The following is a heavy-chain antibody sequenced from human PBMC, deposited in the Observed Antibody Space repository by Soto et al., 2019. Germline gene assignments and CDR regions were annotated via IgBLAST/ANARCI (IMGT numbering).Heavy chain of an antibody. CDR3: ARDINCSGGSCYPNWFDP. CDR1: GGTFSSYA. CDR2: IIPIFGTA. Sequence: SVKVSCKASGGTFSSYAISWVRQAPGQGLEWMGGIIPIFGTANYAQKFQGRVTITADESTSTAYMELSSLRSEDTAVYYCARDINCSGGSCYPNWFDPWGQGTLVTVSS. V-gene: IGHV1-69*13. J-gene: IGHJ5*02. D-gene: IGHD2-15*01.